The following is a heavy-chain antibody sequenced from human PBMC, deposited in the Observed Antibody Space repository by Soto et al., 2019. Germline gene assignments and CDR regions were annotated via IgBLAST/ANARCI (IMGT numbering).Heavy chain of an antibody. Sequence: QVQLVESGGGLVTPGGSLRLSCEVSGLTISDFYISWIRKAPGKGLEWVSYTSHNGDSTNYSDSVKGRFTISRDHAKNSLYLQMNSLRVEDTAVYCCVTECWYKFEYWCQGNMVPVSS. V-gene: IGHV3-11*05. J-gene: IGHJ4*02. CDR1: GLTISDFY. CDR2: TSHNGDST. CDR3: VTECWYKFEY. D-gene: IGHD1-20*01.